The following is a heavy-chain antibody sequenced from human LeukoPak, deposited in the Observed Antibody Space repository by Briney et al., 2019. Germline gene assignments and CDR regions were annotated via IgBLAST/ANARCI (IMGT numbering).Heavy chain of an antibody. Sequence: GGSLRLSCAASGFTFSSYAMSWVRQAPGKGLEWVSAISGGGGSTYYADSVKGRFTISRDNSKNTLYLQMNSLRAEDTAVYYCAKGDIVGASRYYFDYWGQGTLVTVSS. CDR3: AKGDIVGASRYYFDY. J-gene: IGHJ4*02. CDR2: ISGGGGST. D-gene: IGHD1-26*01. V-gene: IGHV3-23*01. CDR1: GFTFSSYA.